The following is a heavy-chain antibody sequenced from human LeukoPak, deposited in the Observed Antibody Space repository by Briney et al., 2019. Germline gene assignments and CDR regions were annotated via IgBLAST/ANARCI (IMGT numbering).Heavy chain of an antibody. CDR1: GYTFTGYY. CDR3: ARAPYSSGWSDYFDY. CDR2: INPNSGGT. D-gene: IGHD6-19*01. Sequence: ASVKVSCKASGYTFTGYYMHWVRQAPGQGLEWMGRINPNSGGTNYAQKFQGRVTMTRDTSISTAYMELSSLRSEDTAVYYCARAPYSSGWSDYFDYWGQGTLVTVSS. V-gene: IGHV1-2*06. J-gene: IGHJ4*02.